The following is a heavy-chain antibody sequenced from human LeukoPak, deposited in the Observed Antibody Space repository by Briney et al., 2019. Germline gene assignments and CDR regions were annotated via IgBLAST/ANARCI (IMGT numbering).Heavy chain of an antibody. CDR3: AKIVVVTDDAFDI. CDR1: GFTFSSYA. D-gene: IGHD2-21*02. J-gene: IGHJ3*02. Sequence: GGSLRLSCAASGFTFSSYAMSWVRQAPGKGLEWVSAISGSGGSTNYADSVKGRFTISRDNSKNTLYLQMNSLRAEDTAVYYCAKIVVVTDDAFDIWGQGTMVTVSS. CDR2: ISGSGGST. V-gene: IGHV3-23*01.